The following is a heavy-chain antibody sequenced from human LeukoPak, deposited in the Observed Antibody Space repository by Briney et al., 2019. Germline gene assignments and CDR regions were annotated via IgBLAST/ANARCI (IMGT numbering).Heavy chain of an antibody. Sequence: KPSETLSLTCIVSGGAISSYYCSWIRQPPGKRLEWIGYIYYSGNTNYNPSLKSRVTISIDTSKNQFSLKLSSVTAADTAVYYCARVGNGHFDYWGQGTLVTVSS. CDR3: ARVGNGHFDY. D-gene: IGHD2-8*01. CDR1: GGAISSYY. V-gene: IGHV4-59*01. J-gene: IGHJ4*02. CDR2: IYYSGNT.